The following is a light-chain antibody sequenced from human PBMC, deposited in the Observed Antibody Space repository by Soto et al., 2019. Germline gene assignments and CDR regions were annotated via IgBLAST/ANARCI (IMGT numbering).Light chain of an antibody. Sequence: EIVLTQSPGTLSLSPGERATLSCRASQSVSSSYLAWYQQKPGQAPRLLIYGASSRATGIPDRFSCSGSETDFTITISILETDDFAVYYCQQYDSSPQTFGQGTKLEIK. V-gene: IGKV3-20*01. CDR3: QQYDSSPQT. CDR2: GAS. J-gene: IGKJ1*01. CDR1: QSVSSSY.